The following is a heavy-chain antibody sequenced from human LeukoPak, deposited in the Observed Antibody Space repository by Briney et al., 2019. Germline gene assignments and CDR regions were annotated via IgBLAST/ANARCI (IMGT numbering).Heavy chain of an antibody. J-gene: IGHJ3*02. CDR3: ANDDYYDSSGQLDAFDI. V-gene: IGHV3-23*01. Sequence: GGSLRLSCAASGFTFSSYAMSWVRQAPGKGLEWISGISGSGGSTYYADSVKGRFTISRDNSKNTLYLQMNSLRVEDTAVYYCANDDYYDSSGQLDAFDIWDQGTMVTVSS. CDR1: GFTFSSYA. CDR2: ISGSGGST. D-gene: IGHD3-22*01.